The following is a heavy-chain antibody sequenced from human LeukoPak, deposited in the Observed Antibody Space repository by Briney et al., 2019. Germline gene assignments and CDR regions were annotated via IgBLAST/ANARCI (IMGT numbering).Heavy chain of an antibody. CDR2: IYHSGST. J-gene: IGHJ5*02. V-gene: IGHV4-38-2*02. Sequence: SETLSLTCTVSGGSINNYYWNWIRQPPGKRLEWIGSIYHSGSTYYNPSLKSRVTISVDTSKNQFSLKLSSVTAADTAVYYCARDHGYSSPWGQGTLVTVSS. CDR1: GGSINNYY. CDR3: ARDHGYSSP. D-gene: IGHD5-12*01.